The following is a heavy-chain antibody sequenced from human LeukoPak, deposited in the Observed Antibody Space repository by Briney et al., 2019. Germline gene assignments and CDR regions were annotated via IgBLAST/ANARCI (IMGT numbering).Heavy chain of an antibody. CDR1: GYDFTPYW. CDR2: IYPSDSDT. J-gene: IGHJ4*02. D-gene: IGHD3-3*01. Sequence: GESLKISCRGSGYDFTPYWIAWVRQMPGKGLEWMGIIYPSDSDTRYSPSFQGQVTISADKSFSTAYLQWSSLTASDTAMYYRARRIPDGHYVGFDYWGQGTLVTVSS. V-gene: IGHV5-51*01. CDR3: ARRIPDGHYVGFDY.